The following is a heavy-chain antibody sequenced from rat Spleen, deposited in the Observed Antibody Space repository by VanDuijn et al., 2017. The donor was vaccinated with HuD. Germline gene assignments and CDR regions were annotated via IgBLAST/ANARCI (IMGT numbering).Heavy chain of an antibody. CDR1: GFNFSSFP. D-gene: IGHD1-12*03. V-gene: IGHV5-7*01. CDR3: ARHAYYDGYYHWYFDF. Sequence: EVQLVESGGGLVQPGRSLKLSCAASGFNFSSFPMAWVRQAPKKGLEWVATISYDGSITYYRDSVKGRFTISRDNAKSTLYLQMDSLRSEDTATYYCARHAYYDGYYHWYFDFWGPGTMVTVSS. J-gene: IGHJ1*01. CDR2: ISYDGSIT.